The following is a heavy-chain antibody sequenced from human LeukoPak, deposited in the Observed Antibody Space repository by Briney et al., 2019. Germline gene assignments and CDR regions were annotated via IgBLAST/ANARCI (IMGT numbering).Heavy chain of an antibody. CDR3: ARTLRYFDWLSPYPEVLGYFDY. V-gene: IGHV4-31*03. CDR1: GGSISSGGYY. D-gene: IGHD3-9*01. CDR2: IYYSGST. J-gene: IGHJ4*02. Sequence: PSQTLSLTCTVSGGSISSGGYYWSWIRQHPGKGLEWIGYIYYSGSTYYNPSLKSRVTISVDTSKNQFSLKLSSVTAADTAVYYCARTLRYFDWLSPYPEVLGYFDYWGQGTLVTVSS.